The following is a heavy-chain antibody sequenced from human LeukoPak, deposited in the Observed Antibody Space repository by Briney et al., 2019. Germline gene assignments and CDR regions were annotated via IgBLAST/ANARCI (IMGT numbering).Heavy chain of an antibody. Sequence: GGSLRLSCAASGFTFSSYGMHWVRQAPGKGLEWVANIKQDGSEKYYVDSVKGRFTISRDNAKNSLYLQMNSLRAEDTAVYYCARGTITMIESGWGFDIWGQGTMVTVSS. CDR1: GFTFSSYG. V-gene: IGHV3-7*01. D-gene: IGHD3-22*01. CDR3: ARGTITMIESGWGFDI. CDR2: IKQDGSEK. J-gene: IGHJ3*02.